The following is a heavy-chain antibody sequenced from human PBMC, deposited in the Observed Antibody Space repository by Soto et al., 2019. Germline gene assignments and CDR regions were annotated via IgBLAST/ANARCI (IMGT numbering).Heavy chain of an antibody. CDR3: ARIAAAGTLPDY. J-gene: IGHJ4*02. CDR1: GGSFSGYY. V-gene: IGHV4-34*01. Sequence: SETLSLTCAVYGGSFSGYYWSWIRQPPGKGLEWIGEINHSGSTNYNPSLKSRVTISVDTSKNQFSLKLSSVTAADTAVYYCARIAAAGTLPDYWGQGTLVTVSS. CDR2: INHSGST. D-gene: IGHD6-13*01.